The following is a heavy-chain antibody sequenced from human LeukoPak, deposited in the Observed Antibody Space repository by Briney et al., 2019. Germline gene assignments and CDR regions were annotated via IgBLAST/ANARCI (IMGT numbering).Heavy chain of an antibody. J-gene: IGHJ5*02. CDR3: ARVPDGDYGYWFDP. CDR1: GFTVSSNY. Sequence: GGSLRLYCAASGFTVSSNYMSWVRQAPGKGLEWVSVIYSGGSTYYADSVKGRFTISRDNSKNTLYLQMNSLRAEDTAVYYCARVPDGDYGYWFDPWGQGTLVTVSS. D-gene: IGHD4-17*01. CDR2: IYSGGST. V-gene: IGHV3-53*01.